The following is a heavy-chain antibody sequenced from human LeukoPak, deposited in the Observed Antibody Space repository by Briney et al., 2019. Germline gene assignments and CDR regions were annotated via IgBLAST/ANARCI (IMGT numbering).Heavy chain of an antibody. CDR3: ARDFGYSSGFDP. CDR1: GGSISSYY. V-gene: IGHV4-59*01. Sequence: SETLSLTCTVSGGSISSYYWSWIRQPPGKGLEWIGYIYYSGSTNYNPSLKSRVTISVDTSKNQFSLKLSSVTAADTAVYYCARDFGYSSGFDPWGQGTLVTVSS. D-gene: IGHD6-19*01. J-gene: IGHJ5*02. CDR2: IYYSGST.